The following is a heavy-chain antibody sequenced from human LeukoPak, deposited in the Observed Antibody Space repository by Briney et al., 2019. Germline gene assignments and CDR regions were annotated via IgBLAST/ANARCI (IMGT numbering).Heavy chain of an antibody. J-gene: IGHJ4*02. D-gene: IGHD6-19*01. CDR3: ARGTLYSGWSYYFDY. CDR1: GGSISSYY. CDR2: IYYSGST. Sequence: SETLSLTCTVSGGSISSYYWSWIRQPPGKGLEWIVSIYYSGSTYYNPSLQSRVTISVDTAKNQFSLKLTSVTAADTAVYYCARGTLYSGWSYYFDYWGQGSQVTVSS. V-gene: IGHV4-39*07.